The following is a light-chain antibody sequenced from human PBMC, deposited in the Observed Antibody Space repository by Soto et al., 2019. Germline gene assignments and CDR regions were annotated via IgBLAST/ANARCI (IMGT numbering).Light chain of an antibody. CDR3: QLRSNWTPALN. CDR2: DAS. V-gene: IGKV3-11*01. Sequence: EIVLTQSPATLSLSPGERATLSCRASQSISSYLAWYQQKPGQAPRLLIYDASNRATGIPARFSGSGSGTDFTLTISSLEPEDFAVYYCQLRSNWTPALNFGGGTKVEIK. CDR1: QSISSY. J-gene: IGKJ4*01.